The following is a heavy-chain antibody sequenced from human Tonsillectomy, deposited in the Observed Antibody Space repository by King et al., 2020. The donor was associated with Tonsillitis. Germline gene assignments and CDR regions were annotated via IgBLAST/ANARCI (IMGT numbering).Heavy chain of an antibody. D-gene: IGHD6-13*01. V-gene: IGHV3-30*04. Sequence: VQLVESGGGVVQPGRSLRLSCAASGFTFSSYAMHWVRQAPGKGLEWVAVISYDGSNKYYADSVKGRFTISRDNSKNTLYLQMNSLRAEDTAVYYCARVIAAAGTDFDYWGQGTLVTVSS. CDR3: ARVIAAAGTDFDY. CDR2: ISYDGSNK. CDR1: GFTFSSYA. J-gene: IGHJ4*02.